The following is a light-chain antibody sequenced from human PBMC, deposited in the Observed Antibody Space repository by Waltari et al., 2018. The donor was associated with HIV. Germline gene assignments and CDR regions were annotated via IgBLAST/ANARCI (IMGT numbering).Light chain of an antibody. CDR3: QQYHSQFT. V-gene: IGKV1-33*01. Sequence: DIQMTLSPCSLPASVRDRVTFTCLATQDTGYYSNWYQKNPGDAPRLLIYDASRLRPGLAERFRGGGSGTDFTFTINSLRPEDIATYCGQQYHSQFTFRPGTKVPIK. CDR1: QDTGYY. J-gene: IGKJ3*01. CDR2: DAS.